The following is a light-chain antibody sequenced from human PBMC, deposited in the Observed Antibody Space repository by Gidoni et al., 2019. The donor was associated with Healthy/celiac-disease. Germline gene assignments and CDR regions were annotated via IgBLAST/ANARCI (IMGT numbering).Light chain of an antibody. CDR1: QSVSSN. CDR3: QQYNNWPPLT. V-gene: IGKV3-15*01. CDR2: GAS. Sequence: EIVMTQSPATLSVSPGERATLSCRASQSVSSNLAWYQQKPGQAPRLLIYGASTRATGIPARFSGSGSGTEFTLTISSLQSEDLAVYYCQQYNNWPPLTFGGGTEVEIK. J-gene: IGKJ4*01.